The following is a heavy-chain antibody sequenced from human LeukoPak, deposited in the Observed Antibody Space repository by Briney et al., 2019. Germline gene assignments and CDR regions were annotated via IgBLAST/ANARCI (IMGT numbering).Heavy chain of an antibody. CDR3: AGDYGLTSYRFDY. D-gene: IGHD3-10*01. J-gene: IGHJ4*02. CDR1: GASISSFY. V-gene: IGHV4-59*12. CDR2: VFYTGDT. Sequence: SETLSLTCAVSGASISSFYWSWIRQPPGKGLEWIGYVFYTGDTNYNPSLKSRLTISLDKSKKQFSLKLNSVTAADTAVYYCAGDYGLTSYRFDYWGQGTLVTVSS.